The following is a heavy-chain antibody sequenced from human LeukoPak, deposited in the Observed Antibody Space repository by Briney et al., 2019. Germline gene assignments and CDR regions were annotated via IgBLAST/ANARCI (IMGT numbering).Heavy chain of an antibody. CDR3: AKDSSGSYYDY. CDR2: ISGAGGST. CDR1: GFTFADYA. D-gene: IGHD1-26*01. V-gene: IGHV3-43*02. Sequence: TGGSLSLSCAASGFTFADYAMRWVRQAPGKGLEWVSLISGAGGSTYYADSVKGRFTISRDNSKNSLYLQMSSLRTEDTALYYCAKDSSGSYYDYWGQGTLVTVCS. J-gene: IGHJ4*02.